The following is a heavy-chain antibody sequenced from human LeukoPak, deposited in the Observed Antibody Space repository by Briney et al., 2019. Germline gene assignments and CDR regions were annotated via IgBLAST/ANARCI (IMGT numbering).Heavy chain of an antibody. CDR1: GGSISSYY. D-gene: IGHD6-13*01. V-gene: IGHV4-4*07. Sequence: PSETLSLTCTVSGGSISSYYWSWIRQPAGKGLKWIGRIYSTGCTNYNPSLKRRVTMSVDTSKNQFSLRLRSVTAADTAVYYCARQIASAGTAGFDFWGQGALVTVSS. J-gene: IGHJ4*02. CDR3: ARQIASAGTAGFDF. CDR2: IYSTGCT.